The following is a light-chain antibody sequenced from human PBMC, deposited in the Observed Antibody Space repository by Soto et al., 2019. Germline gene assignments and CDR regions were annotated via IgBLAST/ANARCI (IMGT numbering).Light chain of an antibody. CDR3: CSYAGGFTWV. CDR2: EGS. CDR1: SSDVGTYNL. V-gene: IGLV2-23*01. J-gene: IGLJ3*02. Sequence: QSALTQPASVSGSPGQSITISCTGTSSDVGTYNLVSWYQQHPGKAPKLMIYEGSKRPSGVSNRFSGSKSANTASLTISGLQAEDEADYYCCSYAGGFTWVFGGGTKLTVL.